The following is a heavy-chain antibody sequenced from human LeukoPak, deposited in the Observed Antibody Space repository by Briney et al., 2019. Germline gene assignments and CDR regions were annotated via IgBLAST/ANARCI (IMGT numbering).Heavy chain of an antibody. J-gene: IGHJ3*02. V-gene: IGHV4-61*10. Sequence: PSETLSLTCTVSGGSISSGSYYWSWIRQPAGKGLEWIGYIYYSGSTNYNPSLKSRVTISVDTSKNQFSLKLSSVTAADTAVYYCARVRLYCSGGSCYLGAFDIWGQGTMVTVSS. CDR2: IYYSGST. CDR1: GGSISSGSYY. D-gene: IGHD2-15*01. CDR3: ARVRLYCSGGSCYLGAFDI.